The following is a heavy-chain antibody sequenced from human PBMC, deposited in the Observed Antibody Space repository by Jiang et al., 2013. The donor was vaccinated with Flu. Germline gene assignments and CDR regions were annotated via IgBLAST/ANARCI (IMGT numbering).Heavy chain of an antibody. D-gene: IGHD1-26*01. V-gene: IGHV1-69*06. J-gene: IGHJ4*02. CDR3: AREEASGSYYAH. CDR1: GDSFTNFG. Sequence: GSSVKVSCKASGDSFTNFGIVWVRQAPGQGLEWMGGIIPMFGTTNYAQEFQGRVTIIADKSSSTIFLELSSLRYEDTAVYFCAREEASGSYYAHWGQGTPVTVSS. CDR2: IIPMFGTT.